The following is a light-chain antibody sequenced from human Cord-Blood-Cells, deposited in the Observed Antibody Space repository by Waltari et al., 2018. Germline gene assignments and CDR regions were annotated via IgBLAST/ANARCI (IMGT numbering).Light chain of an antibody. V-gene: IGLV2-8*01. Sequence: QPALTQPPSASGSPGQPVTISCIGPSSDVGVYNYVSWYQQHPGKAPKLMISEVSKRPSGVPDRFSGSKSGNTASLTVSGLQAEDEADYFCSSYAGSNNLVFGGGTKLTVL. CDR2: EVS. J-gene: IGLJ2*01. CDR3: SSYAGSNNLV. CDR1: SSDVGVYNY.